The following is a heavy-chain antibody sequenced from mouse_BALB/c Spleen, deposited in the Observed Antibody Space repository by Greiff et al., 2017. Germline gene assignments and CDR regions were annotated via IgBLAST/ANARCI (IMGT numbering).Heavy chain of an antibody. CDR3: AREGEAMDY. Sequence: QVQLQQPGAELVKPGASVKMSCKASGYTFTSYNMHWVKQTPGQGLEWIGAIYPGNGDTSYNQKFRGKATLTADKSSSTAYMQLSSLTSEDSAVYYCAREGEAMDYWGQGTSVTVSS. CDR2: IYPGNGDT. J-gene: IGHJ4*01. CDR1: GYTFTSYN. V-gene: IGHV1-12*01.